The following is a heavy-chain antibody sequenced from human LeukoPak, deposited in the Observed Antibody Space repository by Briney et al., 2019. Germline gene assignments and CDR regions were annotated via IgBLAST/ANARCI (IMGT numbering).Heavy chain of an antibody. CDR3: ARGTVAPNWFDS. CDR2: ISSDGNTK. D-gene: IGHD6-19*01. Sequence: GKSLRLSCAASGSSFSSNGLHWVRQAPGKGLEWVAVISSDGNTKYYADSVKGRFSISRDNSKSTLYLQMNSLRAEDTAIYYCARGTVAPNWFDSWGQGTLVTVSS. V-gene: IGHV3-30-3*01. CDR1: GSSFSSNG. J-gene: IGHJ5*01.